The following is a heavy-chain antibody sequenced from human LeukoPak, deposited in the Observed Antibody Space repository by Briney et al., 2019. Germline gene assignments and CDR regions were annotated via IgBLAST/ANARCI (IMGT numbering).Heavy chain of an antibody. V-gene: IGHV4-59*01. CDR2: IHYSGST. CDR1: GGSISSYY. D-gene: IGHD3-22*01. J-gene: IGHJ6*02. Sequence: SETLSLTCTVSGGSISSYYWSWIRQPPGKGLEWIGYIHYSGSTNYNPSLKSRVTISVDTSKNQFSLKLSSVTAADTAVYYCARDWISNYYDSSGYYYGMDVWGQGTTVTVSS. CDR3: ARDWISNYYDSSGYYYGMDV.